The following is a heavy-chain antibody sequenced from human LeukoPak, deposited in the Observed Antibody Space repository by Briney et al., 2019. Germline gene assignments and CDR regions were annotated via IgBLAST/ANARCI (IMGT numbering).Heavy chain of an antibody. Sequence: GGSLRLSCAASGFTFSDYAMSWVRRAPGKGLEWLSVISGGSGGSTYYADSVTGRFTVSRDNSKNTVDLQMNNLRAEDTAIYYCAKDHANTPVVTNWGQGILVSVSS. J-gene: IGHJ4*02. V-gene: IGHV3-23*01. CDR1: GFTFSDYA. D-gene: IGHD2-21*02. CDR2: ISGGSGGST. CDR3: AKDHANTPVVTN.